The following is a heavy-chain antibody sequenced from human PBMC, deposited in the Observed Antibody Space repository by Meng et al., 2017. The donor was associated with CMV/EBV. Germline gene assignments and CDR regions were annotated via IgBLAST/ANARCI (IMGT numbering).Heavy chain of an antibody. CDR3: ASVTGIGWWYFDL. CDR2: IIPIFGTA. V-gene: IGHV1-69*12. D-gene: IGHD1-20*01. CDR1: GGTFGSNA. Sequence: QGPVVQSGVGVKEPGFQVKVSCKASGGTFGSNAISWGRQAPGQGLEWMGGIIPIFGTANYAQKFQGRVTITADESTSTAYMELSSLRSEDTAVYYCASVTGIGWWYFDLWGRGTLVTVSS. J-gene: IGHJ2*01.